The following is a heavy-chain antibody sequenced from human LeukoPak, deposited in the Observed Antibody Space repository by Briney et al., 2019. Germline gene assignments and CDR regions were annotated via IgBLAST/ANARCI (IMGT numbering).Heavy chain of an antibody. Sequence: ASVKVSCKASGYTFTSYAMHWVRQAPGQRLEWMGWINAGNGNTKYSQKFQGRVTITRDTSVSTAYMELSSLRSEDTAVYYCAKDGGCGAECYDYWGQGTLVTVSS. J-gene: IGHJ4*02. CDR1: GYTFTSYA. CDR3: AKDGGCGAECYDY. D-gene: IGHD2-21*01. V-gene: IGHV1-3*01. CDR2: INAGNGNT.